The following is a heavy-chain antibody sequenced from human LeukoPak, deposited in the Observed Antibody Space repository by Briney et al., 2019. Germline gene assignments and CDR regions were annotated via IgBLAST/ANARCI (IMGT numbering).Heavy chain of an antibody. D-gene: IGHD2-15*01. V-gene: IGHV4-59*12. J-gene: IGHJ5*02. CDR3: ARESMVVVVAATPGGWFDP. CDR2: IYYSGST. Sequence: SETLSLTCTVSGGSISSYYWSWIRQPPGKGLEWIGYIYYSGSTNYNPSLKSRVTISVDTSKNQFSLKLSSVTAADTAVYYCARESMVVVVAATPGGWFDPWGQGTLVTVSS. CDR1: GGSISSYY.